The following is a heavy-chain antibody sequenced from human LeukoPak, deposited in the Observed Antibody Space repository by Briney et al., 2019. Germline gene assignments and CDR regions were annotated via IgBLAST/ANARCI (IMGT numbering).Heavy chain of an antibody. CDR2: ISSSGSTI. CDR1: GFTFSDYY. CDR3: ARVLRIAAYHDAFDI. J-gene: IGHJ3*02. V-gene: IGHV3-11*04. Sequence: PGGSLRLSCAASGFTFSDYYMSWIRQAPGKGLEWVSYISSSGSTIYYADSVKGRFTISRDNAKNSLYLQMNSLRAEDTAVYYCARVLRIAAYHDAFDIWGQGTMVTVSS. D-gene: IGHD6-6*01.